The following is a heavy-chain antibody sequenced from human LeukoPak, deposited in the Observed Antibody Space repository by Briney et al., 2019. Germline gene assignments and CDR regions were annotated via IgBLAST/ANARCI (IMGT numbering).Heavy chain of an antibody. CDR3: ARGIDDYYGSGRGSYYYYGMDV. CDR2: INHSGST. CDR1: GGSFSGYY. J-gene: IGHJ6*02. D-gene: IGHD3-10*01. Sequence: SETLSLTCAVYGGSFSGYYWSWIRQPPGKGLEWIGEINHSGSTNYNPSLKSRVTISVDTSKNQFSLKLSSVTAADTAVYYCARGIDDYYGSGRGSYYYYGMDVWGQGTTVTVSS. V-gene: IGHV4-34*01.